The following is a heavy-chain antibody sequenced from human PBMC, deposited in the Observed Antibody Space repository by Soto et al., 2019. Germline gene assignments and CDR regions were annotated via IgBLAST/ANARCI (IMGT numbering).Heavy chain of an antibody. Sequence: GASVKVSCKASGFTFTNSSMQWVRQTRGQRLEWIGWIVVGSGNTNYAQKFQERVTITRDMSTSTAYMELSSLRSEDTAVYYCAADSRGDALHYYYYGMDVWGQGTTVTVSS. V-gene: IGHV1-58*02. CDR2: IVVGSGNT. CDR3: AADSRGDALHYYYYGMDV. J-gene: IGHJ6*02. CDR1: GFTFTNSS. D-gene: IGHD2-8*01.